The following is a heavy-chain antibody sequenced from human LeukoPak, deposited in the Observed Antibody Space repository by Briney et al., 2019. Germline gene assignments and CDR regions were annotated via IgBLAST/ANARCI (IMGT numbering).Heavy chain of an antibody. CDR3: AKDLGPRGNDAFDI. J-gene: IGHJ3*02. D-gene: IGHD3-16*01. CDR1: GFTFDDYT. V-gene: IGHV3-43*01. CDR2: ISWDGGST. Sequence: GGSLRLSCAASGFTFDDYTMHWVRHAPGKGPEWVPLISWDGGSTYYADSVKGRFTISRDNSKNSLYLQMNSLRTEDTALYYCAKDLGPRGNDAFDIWGQGTMVTVSS.